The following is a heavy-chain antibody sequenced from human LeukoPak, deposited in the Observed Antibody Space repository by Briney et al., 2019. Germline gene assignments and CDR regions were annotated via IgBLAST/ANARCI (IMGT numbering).Heavy chain of an antibody. V-gene: IGHV4-59*08. Sequence: PSETLTLTCTVSGGSISSYYRSWIRQPPGKGLEWIGYIYYSGSTNYNPSLKSRVTISVDTSKNQFSLKLSSVTAADTAVYYCARVDTAMGLIDYWGQGTLVTVSS. J-gene: IGHJ4*02. D-gene: IGHD5-18*01. CDR2: IYYSGST. CDR1: GGSISSYY. CDR3: ARVDTAMGLIDY.